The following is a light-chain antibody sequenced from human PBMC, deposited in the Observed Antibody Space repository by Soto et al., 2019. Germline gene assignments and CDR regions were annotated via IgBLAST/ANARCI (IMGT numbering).Light chain of an antibody. CDR3: CSYTSGSTYV. CDR1: SSDVGGYNY. J-gene: IGLJ1*01. V-gene: IGLV2-14*03. Sequence: QSALTQPVSVSGSPGQSITISCTGTSSDVGGYNYVSWYQQHPGKAPKLMIYDVSNRPSGVSNRFSGSKSGNTASLTIFGVQAEDEADYYCCSYTSGSTYVFGPGTKLTVL. CDR2: DVS.